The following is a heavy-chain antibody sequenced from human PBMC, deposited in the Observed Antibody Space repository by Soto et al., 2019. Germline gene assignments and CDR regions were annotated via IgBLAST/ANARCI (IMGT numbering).Heavy chain of an antibody. J-gene: IGHJ4*02. D-gene: IGHD3-10*02. V-gene: IGHV5-51*01. CDR1: GYTFITYW. CDR3: VRRSHMCSGSGYHRYLFDY. Sequence: ESLKISCQGSGYTFITYWIAWVRQMPGKSPEWVGSINPGDSDTRNSPSFQGQVTISADMTTSTAYIQWSSLKAPDTAMYYCVRRSHMCSGSGYHRYLFDYWGQGTLVTVSS. CDR2: INPGDSDT.